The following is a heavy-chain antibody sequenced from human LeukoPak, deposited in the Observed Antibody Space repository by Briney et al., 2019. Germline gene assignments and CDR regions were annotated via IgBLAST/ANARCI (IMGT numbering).Heavy chain of an antibody. CDR1: GFTFRSYA. V-gene: IGHV3-23*01. CDR3: AKVARGYCTGSSCYGVDY. J-gene: IGHJ4*02. D-gene: IGHD2-15*01. Sequence: GGSLRLSCAASGFTFRSYAMSWVRQAPGKGQEWGSSISGGVGSTYYADSVKGRFTISRDNSKNTVYLQMNSLRADDTAVYYCAKVARGYCTGSSCYGVDYWGQGTLVTVSS. CDR2: ISGGVGST.